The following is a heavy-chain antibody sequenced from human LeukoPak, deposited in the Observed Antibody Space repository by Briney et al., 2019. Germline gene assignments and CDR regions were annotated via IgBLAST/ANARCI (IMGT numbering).Heavy chain of an antibody. CDR1: GYSFTSYW. Sequence: GESLKISCKGSGYSFTSYWIGWVRQMPGKGLEWMGIIYPGDSDTRNSPSFQGQVTISADKSISTAYLQWSSLKASDTAMYYCARLHGDFFYPNWFDPWGQGTLVTVSS. CDR3: ARLHGDFFYPNWFDP. D-gene: IGHD4-17*01. J-gene: IGHJ5*02. V-gene: IGHV5-51*01. CDR2: IYPGDSDT.